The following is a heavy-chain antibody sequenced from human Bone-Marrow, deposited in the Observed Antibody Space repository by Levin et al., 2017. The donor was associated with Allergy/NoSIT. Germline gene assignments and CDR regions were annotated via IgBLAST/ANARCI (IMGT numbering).Heavy chain of an antibody. CDR3: ARGTAYDFWSGYFFGSDYGMDV. V-gene: IGHV1-8*01. CDR2: MNPNSGNT. D-gene: IGHD3-3*01. Sequence: AASVKVSCKASGYTFTSYDINWVRQATGQGLEWMGWMNPNSGNTGYAQKFQGRVTMTRNTSISTAYMELSSLRSEDTAVYYCARGTAYDFWSGYFFGSDYGMDVWGQGTTVTVSS. J-gene: IGHJ6*02. CDR1: GYTFTSYD.